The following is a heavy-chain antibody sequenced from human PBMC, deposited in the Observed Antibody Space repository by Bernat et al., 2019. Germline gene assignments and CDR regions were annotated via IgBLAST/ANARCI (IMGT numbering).Heavy chain of an antibody. CDR1: GFTFSSYA. J-gene: IGHJ6*02. Sequence: QVQLVESGGDMVQPGRSLRLSCEASGFTFSSYAMHWVRQAPGKGLEWLAVISYDTSDTYYADSVKGRFTISRDNSKNTVYMQMNSLRAEDAAVDYCAGDVVGYCYGSGCYQDAWGQGTTVSVSS. CDR2: ISYDTSDT. CDR3: AGDVVGYCYGSGCYQDA. D-gene: IGHD3-10*01. V-gene: IGHV3-30*03.